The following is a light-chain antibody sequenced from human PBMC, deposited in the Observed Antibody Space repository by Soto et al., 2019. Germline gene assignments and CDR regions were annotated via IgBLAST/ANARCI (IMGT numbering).Light chain of an antibody. V-gene: IGKV3-11*01. Sequence: DIVLSQSPGTLSLTPCERATLSCIASQIVRSTYLAWYQHKPGQAPRLLIYDTSNRATGIPARFSGSGSGTDFTLTISSLEPEDFAVYYCHQRSNWPLTFGGGTKVDIK. CDR2: DTS. CDR3: HQRSNWPLT. J-gene: IGKJ4*01. CDR1: QIVRSTY.